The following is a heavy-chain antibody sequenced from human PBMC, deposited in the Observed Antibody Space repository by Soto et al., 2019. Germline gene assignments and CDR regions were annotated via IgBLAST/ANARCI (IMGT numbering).Heavy chain of an antibody. D-gene: IGHD6-19*01. CDR1: GGTISSYC. J-gene: IGHJ4*02. CDR3: AREIAVAGIFDY. V-gene: IGHV4-59*01. CDR2: IYYSGST. Sequence: SETLCVTCTVSGGTISSYCWSWIRQPPGKGLEWIGYIYYSGSTNYNPSLKSRVTISVDTSKNQFSLKLSSVTAADTAVYYCAREIAVAGIFDYWGQGTLVTVS.